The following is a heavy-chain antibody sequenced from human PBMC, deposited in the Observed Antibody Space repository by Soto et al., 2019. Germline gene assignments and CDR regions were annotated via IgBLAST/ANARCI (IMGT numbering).Heavy chain of an antibody. CDR2: IKQDESEK. V-gene: IGHV3-7*01. J-gene: IGHJ4*02. CDR1: GLTFSRYW. Sequence: EVQLVESGGGLVQPGGSLRLSCVASGLTFSRYWMSWVRQAPGKGLEWVANIKQDESEKYYVDSVKGRFTISRDNAKNSLYLQMNGLRAEDTAVYYCAREPYYGFWCGYSHWDCWGQGTLVIVSS. D-gene: IGHD3-3*01. CDR3: AREPYYGFWCGYSHWDC.